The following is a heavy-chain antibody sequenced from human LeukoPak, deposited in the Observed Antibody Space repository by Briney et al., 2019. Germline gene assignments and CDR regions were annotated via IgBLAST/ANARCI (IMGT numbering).Heavy chain of an antibody. CDR1: GFTFTSSA. D-gene: IGHD2/OR15-2a*01. CDR3: AASIQGFHWSGP. J-gene: IGHJ5*02. Sequence: SVKVSCKASGFTFTSSAVQWVRQARGQRLEWIGWIVVATGNTYYAQRFQERVTITWDRSTSTAYMELSSLTSEDTAVYYCAASIQGFHWSGPWGQGTLVTVSS. CDR2: IVVATGNT. V-gene: IGHV1-58*01.